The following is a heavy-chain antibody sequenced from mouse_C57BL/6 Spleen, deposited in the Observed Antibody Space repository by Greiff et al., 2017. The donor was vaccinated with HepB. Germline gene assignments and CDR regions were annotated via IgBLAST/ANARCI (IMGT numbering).Heavy chain of an antibody. V-gene: IGHV1-19*01. Sequence: EVQLQQSGPVLVKPGASVKMSCKASGYTFTDYYMNWVKQSHGKSLEWIGVINPYNGGTSYNQKFKGKATLTVDKSSSTAYMELNSLTSEDSAVYYCARSDYYGSSRWFAYWGQGTLVTVSA. J-gene: IGHJ3*01. D-gene: IGHD1-1*01. CDR3: ARSDYYGSSRWFAY. CDR2: INPYNGGT. CDR1: GYTFTDYY.